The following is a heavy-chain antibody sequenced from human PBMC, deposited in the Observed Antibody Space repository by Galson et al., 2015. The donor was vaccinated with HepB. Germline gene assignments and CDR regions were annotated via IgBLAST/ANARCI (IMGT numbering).Heavy chain of an antibody. D-gene: IGHD6-19*01. Sequence: SVKVSCKASGYTFTSYYMHWVRQAPGQGLEWMGIINPSGGSTSYAQKFQGRVTMTRDTSTSTVYMELSSLRSEDTAVYYCAGGSLPHSSGWLNYYYYYYMDVWGKGTTVTVSS. CDR2: INPSGGST. J-gene: IGHJ6*03. CDR1: GYTFTSYY. V-gene: IGHV1-46*01. CDR3: AGGSLPHSSGWLNYYYYYYMDV.